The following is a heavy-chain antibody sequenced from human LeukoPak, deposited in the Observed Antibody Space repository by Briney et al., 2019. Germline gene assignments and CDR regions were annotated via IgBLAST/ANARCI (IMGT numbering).Heavy chain of an antibody. V-gene: IGHV4-59*01. CDR2: IYYSGNT. Sequence: SETLSLTCTVSGGSISSYYWTWLRQPPGKGLEWIGYIYYSGNTNYNPSLKSRVTISVDTSKNQFSLKLSSVTAADTAVYYCARGLGFYDYVWGSHRYTPYYFDYWGQGTLVTVSS. D-gene: IGHD3-16*02. CDR3: ARGLGFYDYVWGSHRYTPYYFDY. J-gene: IGHJ4*02. CDR1: GGSISSYY.